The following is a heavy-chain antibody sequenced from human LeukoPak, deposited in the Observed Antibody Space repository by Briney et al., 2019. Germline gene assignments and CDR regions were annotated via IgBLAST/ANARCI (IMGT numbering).Heavy chain of an antibody. CDR1: GGSISSSNW. CDR2: INHSGST. Sequence: SETLSLTCAVSGGSISSSNWWSWVRQPPGKGLEWIGEINHSGSTNYNPSLKGRITMSVDTSQNQFSLKLSSVTAADAALYYCARGGGSSGYGSDYWGQGTLVTVSS. J-gene: IGHJ4*02. CDR3: ARGGGSSGYGSDY. V-gene: IGHV4-4*02. D-gene: IGHD5-12*01.